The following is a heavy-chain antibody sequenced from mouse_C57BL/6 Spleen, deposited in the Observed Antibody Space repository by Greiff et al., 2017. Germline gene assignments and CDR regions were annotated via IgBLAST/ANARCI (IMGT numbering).Heavy chain of an antibody. D-gene: IGHD2-1*01. CDR2: ILPGGGST. V-gene: IGHV1-9*01. CDR1: GYTFTGYW. J-gene: IGHJ2*01. CDR3: ARERIYYGND. Sequence: VQLQQSGAELMKPGASVKLSCKATGYTFTGYWIEWVKQRPGHGLEWIGAILPGGGSTHYNEKFKGKATFTADTSSNTAYMQPSILTTEYSAIYYCARERIYYGNDWGQGTTLTVSS.